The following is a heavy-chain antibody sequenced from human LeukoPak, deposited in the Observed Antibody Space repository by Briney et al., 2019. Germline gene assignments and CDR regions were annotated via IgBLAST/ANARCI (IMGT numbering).Heavy chain of an antibody. V-gene: IGHV3-7*01. CDR1: GFTLSGHW. CDR2: INQGGSDK. Sequence: GGSLRLSCAASGFTLSGHWMSWVRQAPGKELEWVANINQGGSDKYYVDSVKGRFTISRDNANNLLYLQMNSLRGEDTAVYYCTRDRSLAEDDWGQGTLVTVSS. J-gene: IGHJ4*02. CDR3: TRDRSLAEDD. D-gene: IGHD1-14*01.